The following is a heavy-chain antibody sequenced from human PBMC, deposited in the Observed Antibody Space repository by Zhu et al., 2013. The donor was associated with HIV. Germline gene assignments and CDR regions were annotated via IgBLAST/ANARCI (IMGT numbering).Heavy chain of an antibody. V-gene: IGHV1-69*06. CDR3: ARVSGGKRWLQLDWYFDL. CDR1: GGTFSSYA. J-gene: IGHJ2*01. CDR2: IIPIFGTA. D-gene: IGHD5-12*01. Sequence: QVQLVQSGAEVKKPGSSVKVSCKASGGTFSSYAISWVRQAPGQGLEWMGGIIPIFGTANYAQKFQGRVTITADKSTSTAYMELSSLRSEDTAVYYCARVSGGKRWLQLDWYFDLWGRGTLVTVSS.